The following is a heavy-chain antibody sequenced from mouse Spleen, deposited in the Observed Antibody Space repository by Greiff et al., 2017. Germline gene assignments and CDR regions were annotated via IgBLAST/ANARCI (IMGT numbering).Heavy chain of an antibody. CDR3: ARCNYYGSSYDWYFDV. D-gene: IGHD1-1*01. V-gene: IGHV1-39*01. J-gene: IGHJ1*03. Sequence: QLQESGPELVKPGASVKISCKASGYSFTDYNMNWVKQSNGKSLEWIGVINPNYGTTSYNQKFKGKATLTVDQSSSTAYMQLNSLTSEDSAVYYCARCNYYGSSYDWYFDVWGTGTTVTVSS. CDR1: GYSFTDYN. CDR2: INPNYGTT.